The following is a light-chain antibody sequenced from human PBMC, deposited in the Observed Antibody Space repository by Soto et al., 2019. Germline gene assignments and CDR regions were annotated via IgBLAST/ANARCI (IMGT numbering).Light chain of an antibody. V-gene: IGKV1-5*01. Sequence: DIQMTQSPSTLSASVGDRVTITCRASQSIRSWLAWYQQKPGKAPKLLIYDASSLQSGVPSRFSGSGSGTEFTLTISSLQPDDFATFYCQQYNPYSRTFGQGTKVEIK. CDR2: DAS. J-gene: IGKJ1*01. CDR3: QQYNPYSRT. CDR1: QSIRSW.